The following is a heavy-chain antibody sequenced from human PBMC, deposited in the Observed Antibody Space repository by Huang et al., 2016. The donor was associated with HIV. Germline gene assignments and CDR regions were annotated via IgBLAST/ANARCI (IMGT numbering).Heavy chain of an antibody. V-gene: IGHV1-8*01. CDR1: GSTFTSYA. D-gene: IGHD5-18*01. J-gene: IGHJ3*02. CDR2: LNPNSDTT. Sequence: QVRLVQSGAEGKRPGASVKVSCKASGSTFTSYAINWVRQATGPGLAWMGRLNPNSDTTYCAQKFQGRVTMTRNTSINTAYMELSSLRSEDTAVYYCARGYIYGYFAFDIWGQGTVVTVSS. CDR3: ARGYIYGYFAFDI.